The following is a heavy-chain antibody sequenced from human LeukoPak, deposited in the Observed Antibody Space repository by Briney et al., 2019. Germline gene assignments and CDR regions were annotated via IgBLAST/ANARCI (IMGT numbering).Heavy chain of an antibody. D-gene: IGHD6-6*01. V-gene: IGHV5-51*01. CDR1: GYSFTSYW. J-gene: IGHJ4*02. Sequence: GESLKISCKGSGYSFTSYWIVWVRQVPGKGLEWMGLIYPGGSDTRYSPSFQGQVTISADKSISIAYLQWSSLKASDSARYYCASPCLSRSSSDFDYWGQGTLVTVSS. CDR3: ASPCLSRSSSDFDY. CDR2: IYPGGSDT.